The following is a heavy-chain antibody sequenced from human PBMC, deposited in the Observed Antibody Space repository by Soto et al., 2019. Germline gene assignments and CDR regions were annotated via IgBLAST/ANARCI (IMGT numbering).Heavy chain of an antibody. CDR3: ASPRAVAGDYYYYGMDV. J-gene: IGHJ6*02. CDR1: GGSFSSYY. V-gene: IGHV4-59*01. D-gene: IGHD6-19*01. Sequence: SETLSLTCTVSGGSFSSYYWSWIRQPPGKGLEWIGYIYYSGSTNYNPSLKSRITMSVDTSENQFSLKLSSVTAADTAVYYCASPRAVAGDYYYYGMDVWGQGTTVTVSS. CDR2: IYYSGST.